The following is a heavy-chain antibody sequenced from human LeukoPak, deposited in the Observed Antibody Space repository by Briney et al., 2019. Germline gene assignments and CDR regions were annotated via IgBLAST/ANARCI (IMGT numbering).Heavy chain of an antibody. J-gene: IGHJ3*02. CDR1: GFTFSDYY. Sequence: GGSLRLSCAASGFTFSDYYMSWIRQAPGKGLEWVSYISSSGSTIYYADSVKGRFTISRDNAKNSLYLHMNSLRAEDTAVYYCARWVAYCTNGVCFAFDIWGQGTMVTVSS. D-gene: IGHD2-8*01. CDR3: ARWVAYCTNGVCFAFDI. CDR2: ISSSGSTI. V-gene: IGHV3-11*04.